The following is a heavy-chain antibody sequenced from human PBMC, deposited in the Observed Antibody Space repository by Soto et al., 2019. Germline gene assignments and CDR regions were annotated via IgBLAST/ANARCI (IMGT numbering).Heavy chain of an antibody. J-gene: IGHJ3*02. D-gene: IGHD1-1*01. CDR2: INPSGGST. Sequence: ASAEVCCKASGDTLNSYYMHWVRQAPGQGLERMGIINPSGGSTSYAQKFQGRVTMTRDTSISTVYMELSSLRSEDTAVYYCARGRLEQYAFDIWGQGTMVTVSS. CDR3: ARGRLEQYAFDI. V-gene: IGHV1-46*02. CDR1: GDTLNSYY.